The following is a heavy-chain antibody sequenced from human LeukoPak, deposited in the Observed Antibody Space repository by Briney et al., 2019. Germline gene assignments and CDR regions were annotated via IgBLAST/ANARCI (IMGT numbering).Heavy chain of an antibody. CDR2: INHRGST. CDR3: ARRRVDSSSWYRGNWFDP. D-gene: IGHD6-13*01. J-gene: IGHJ5*02. V-gene: IGHV4-34*01. CDR1: GGSFSGYY. Sequence: SETLSLTCAVYGGSFSGYYWSWIRQPPGKGLEWIGEINHRGSTNYNPSLKSRVTISVDTSKNQFSLKLSSVTAADTAVYYCARRRVDSSSWYRGNWFDPWGQGTLVTVSS.